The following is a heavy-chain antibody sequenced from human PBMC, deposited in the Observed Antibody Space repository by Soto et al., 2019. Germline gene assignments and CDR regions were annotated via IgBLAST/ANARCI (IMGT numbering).Heavy chain of an antibody. CDR2: ISGSGGGT. CDR3: AKASAYGSGSLDN. V-gene: IGHV3-23*01. J-gene: IGHJ4*02. Sequence: GGSLRLSCVGSGFPFSGYAMTWVRQAPGRGLEWVSLISGSGGGTFYADSVKGRFTISRDNSKNTLHLQMNSLRAEDAAIYYCAKASAYGSGSLDNWGQGALVTVSS. D-gene: IGHD3-10*01. CDR1: GFPFSGYA.